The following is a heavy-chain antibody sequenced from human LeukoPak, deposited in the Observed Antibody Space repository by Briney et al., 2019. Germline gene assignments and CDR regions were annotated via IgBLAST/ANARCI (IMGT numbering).Heavy chain of an antibody. D-gene: IGHD3-10*01. J-gene: IGHJ5*02. V-gene: IGHV4-39*01. CDR2: IYYSGST. Sequence: SETLSLTCTVSGGSISSRSYYWGWIRQPPGKGLEWIGSIYYSGSTYYNPSLKSRVTISVDTSKNQFSLKLSSVTAADTAVYYCARGITMVRGVWGSWFDPWGQGTLVTVSS. CDR1: GGSISSRSYY. CDR3: ARGITMVRGVWGSWFDP.